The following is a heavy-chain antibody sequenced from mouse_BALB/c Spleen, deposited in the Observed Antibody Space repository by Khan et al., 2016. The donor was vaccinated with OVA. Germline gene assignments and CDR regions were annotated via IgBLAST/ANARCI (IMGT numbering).Heavy chain of an antibody. V-gene: IGHV14-3*02. CDR1: GFNIKDTY. J-gene: IGHJ2*01. Sequence: VQLQQSGAELVKPGASVKLSCTASGFNIKDTYLHWVKQRPEQGLEWIGRIDPAIGNSKYDPKFQVKATLTADTSSNTAYLQLSSLTSEDTADYYCARNDGYDVVYWGQGTTLTVSS. D-gene: IGHD2-2*01. CDR2: IDPAIGNS. CDR3: ARNDGYDVVY.